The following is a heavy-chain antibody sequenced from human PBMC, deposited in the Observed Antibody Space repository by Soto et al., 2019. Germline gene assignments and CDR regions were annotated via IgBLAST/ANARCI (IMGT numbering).Heavy chain of an antibody. CDR1: GGSINSGNYY. Sequence: PSETLSLTCTVSGGSINSGNYYWSWIRQPPGKGLEWIGYIYYSGSTNYNPSLKSRVTISVDTSKNQFSLRLSSLTAADTAVYFCARDWGTNIAAPGPFDYWGQGTLVTVSS. CDR2: IYYSGST. D-gene: IGHD6-13*01. J-gene: IGHJ4*02. V-gene: IGHV4-61*01. CDR3: ARDWGTNIAAPGPFDY.